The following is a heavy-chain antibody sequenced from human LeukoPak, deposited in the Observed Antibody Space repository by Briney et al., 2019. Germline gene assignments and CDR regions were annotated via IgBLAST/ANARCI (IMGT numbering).Heavy chain of an antibody. CDR2: IYYSGST. CDR1: GGSISSYY. J-gene: IGHJ4*02. D-gene: IGHD2-15*01. Sequence: SETLSLTCTVSGGSISSYYWSWIRQPPGKGLEWIGYIYYSGSTNYNPSLKSRVTISVDTSKNQFSLKLSSVTAADTAVYYCARVGGRCSGGSCYAGSWDYWGQGTLVTVSS. CDR3: ARVGGRCSGGSCYAGSWDY. V-gene: IGHV4-59*01.